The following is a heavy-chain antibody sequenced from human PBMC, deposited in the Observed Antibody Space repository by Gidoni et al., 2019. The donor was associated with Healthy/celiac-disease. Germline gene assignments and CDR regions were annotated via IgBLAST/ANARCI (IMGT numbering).Heavy chain of an antibody. V-gene: IGHV3-48*01. Sequence: EVQLVESGGGLVQPGGSLRLSCAASGFTFSSYSMTWVRQAPGTGLEWVSYISSSSSTIYYADSVKGRFTISRDNAKNSLYLQMNSLRAEDTAVYYCASGSDYDYVWGSYRDYYFDYWGQGTLVTVSS. D-gene: IGHD3-16*02. J-gene: IGHJ4*02. CDR3: ASGSDYDYVWGSYRDYYFDY. CDR2: ISSSSSTI. CDR1: GFTFSSYS.